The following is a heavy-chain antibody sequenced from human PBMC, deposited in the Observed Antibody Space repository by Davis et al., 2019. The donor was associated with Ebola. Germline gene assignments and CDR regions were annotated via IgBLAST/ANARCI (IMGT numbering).Heavy chain of an antibody. J-gene: IGHJ4*02. Sequence: PGGSLRLSCVASGFSFSTYAMSWVRQAPGKGLEWVSVMYSGGSTYHADSVKGRFTVSRDNSRNILYLQMNSLRAEDTAVYYCARDTWYSGDDNGGDWGQGTLVTVSS. CDR3: ARDTWYSGDDNGGD. CDR1: GFSFSTYA. D-gene: IGHD1-26*01. CDR2: MYSGGST. V-gene: IGHV3-23*03.